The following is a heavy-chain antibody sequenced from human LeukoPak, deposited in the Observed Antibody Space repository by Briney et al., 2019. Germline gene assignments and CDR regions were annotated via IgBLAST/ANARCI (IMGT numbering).Heavy chain of an antibody. CDR1: GGTFSSYA. Sequence: VASVKVSCKASGGTFSSYAISWVRQAPGQGLEWMGRIIPILGIANYAQKFQGRVTITADKSTSTAYMELSSLRAEDTAVYYCAKDPGYCSGGTCYLWRPTVRGFDYWGQGTLVTVSS. CDR3: AKDPGYCSGGTCYLWRPTVRGFDY. D-gene: IGHD2-15*01. V-gene: IGHV1-69*04. CDR2: IIPILGIA. J-gene: IGHJ4*02.